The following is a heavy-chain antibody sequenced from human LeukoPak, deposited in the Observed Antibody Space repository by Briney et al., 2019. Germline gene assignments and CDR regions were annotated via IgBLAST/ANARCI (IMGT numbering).Heavy chain of an antibody. Sequence: GGSLRLSCAASGFTFSTYSMKWVRQAAGKGLEWVSYISGSSGTIYFADSVKGRFTISRDNAKNSLYLQMNSLRDEDTAVYYCARDQSDYYGSGSYSEGSYWGQGTLVTVSS. CDR3: ARDQSDYYGSGSYSEGSY. V-gene: IGHV3-48*02. J-gene: IGHJ4*02. D-gene: IGHD3-10*01. CDR2: ISGSSGTI. CDR1: GFTFSTYS.